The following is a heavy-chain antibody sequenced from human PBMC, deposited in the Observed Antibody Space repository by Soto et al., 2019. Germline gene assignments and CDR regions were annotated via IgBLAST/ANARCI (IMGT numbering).Heavy chain of an antibody. Sequence: VQLVQSGGDLVQPGGSLRLSCVASGFTFSTYWMTWVRQAPGMGLEWVAGIKEDASEKVYVDSVKGRFSISRDNAKNSLYLQRNSLRAEDTAVYYCATAISSPFSNFDSWGQGSLVTVSS. V-gene: IGHV3-7*01. CDR2: IKEDASEK. J-gene: IGHJ4*02. CDR3: ATAISSPFSNFDS. D-gene: IGHD2-2*01. CDR1: GFTFSTYW.